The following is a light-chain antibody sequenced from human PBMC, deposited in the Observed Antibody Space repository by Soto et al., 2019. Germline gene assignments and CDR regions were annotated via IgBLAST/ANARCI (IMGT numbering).Light chain of an antibody. V-gene: IGLV2-14*01. J-gene: IGLJ2*01. CDR3: SSYTGSSVWV. CDR2: DVS. CDR1: SSDVGRYNY. Sequence: QSALTQPTSLSGSPGQSITISCIGTSSDVGRYNYVSWYQQQPGKAPKLMIYDVSNRPSGVSNRFSGSKSGNTASLTISGLEAEDEADYYCSSYTGSSVWVFGGGTQLTVL.